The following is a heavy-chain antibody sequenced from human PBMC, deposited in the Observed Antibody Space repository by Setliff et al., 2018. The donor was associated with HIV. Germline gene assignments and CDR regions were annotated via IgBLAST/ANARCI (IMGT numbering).Heavy chain of an antibody. Sequence: GGSLRLSCAASGFTFSSYGMHWVRQAPGKGLEWVAFIRYDGTYKYYADSLKGRFTISSDNSKNTLFLQMNSLRTEDTAVYYCAKNFYSSPWSPLDYWGQGTLVTVSS. CDR2: IRYDGTYK. J-gene: IGHJ4*02. V-gene: IGHV3-30*02. D-gene: IGHD6-19*01. CDR1: GFTFSSYG. CDR3: AKNFYSSPWSPLDY.